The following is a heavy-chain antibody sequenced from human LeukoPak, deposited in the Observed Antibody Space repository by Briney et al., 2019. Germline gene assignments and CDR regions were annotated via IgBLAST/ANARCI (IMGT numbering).Heavy chain of an antibody. Sequence: PGGSLRLSCAASGFTFSSYWMHWVRQAPGKGLEWVSRINNDGSGTTYVDSVKGRFTISRDNAKNTSYLQMNSLRSEDTAVYYCARVSGAQEYWGQGTLVTVSS. V-gene: IGHV3-74*01. CDR3: ARVSGAQEY. J-gene: IGHJ4*02. CDR2: INNDGSGT. D-gene: IGHD4-17*01. CDR1: GFTFSSYW.